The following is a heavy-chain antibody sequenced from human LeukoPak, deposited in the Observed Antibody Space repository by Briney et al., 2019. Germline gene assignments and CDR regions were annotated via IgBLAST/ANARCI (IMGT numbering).Heavy chain of an antibody. CDR3: AKDSATYSGKYYYYYYMDV. J-gene: IGHJ6*03. Sequence: GGSLRLSCAASGFTFSSYGMHWVRQAPGKGLEWVAFIRYDGSNKYYADSVKGRFTISRDNSKNTLYLQMNSLRAEDTAVYYCAKDSATYSGKYYYYYYMDVWGKGTTVTISS. CDR1: GFTFSSYG. CDR2: IRYDGSNK. V-gene: IGHV3-30*02. D-gene: IGHD3-10*01.